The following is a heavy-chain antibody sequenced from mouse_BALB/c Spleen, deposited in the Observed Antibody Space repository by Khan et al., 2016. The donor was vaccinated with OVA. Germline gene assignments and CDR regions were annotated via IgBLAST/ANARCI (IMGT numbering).Heavy chain of an antibody. CDR2: IDPANGNT. V-gene: IGHV14-3*02. CDR1: GFNIKDTY. D-gene: IGHD2-12*01. J-gene: IGHJ2*01. Sequence: VRLQQSGAELVKPGASVKLSCTASGFNIKDTYMHWVKQRPEQGLEWIGRIDPANGNTKYDPKFQGKATITADTSSKPASLQLSSLTSEDTAVYYCARSGRYFYCDYWCQCTTLTVSS. CDR3: ARSGRYFYCDY.